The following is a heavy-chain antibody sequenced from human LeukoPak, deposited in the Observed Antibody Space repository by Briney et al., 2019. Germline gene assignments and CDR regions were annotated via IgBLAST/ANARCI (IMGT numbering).Heavy chain of an antibody. Sequence: GGSLRLSCAASGFTFSSYAMTWVRQAPRKGLEWVSVISGSGTNTDYADSVKGRFTISRDSSKNTLYLQMNSLRAEDTAVYYCAKTYSSSRAHYYYYYYMDVWGKGTTVTISS. CDR2: ISGSGTNT. CDR1: GFTFSSYA. J-gene: IGHJ6*03. V-gene: IGHV3-23*01. CDR3: AKTYSSSRAHYYYYYYMDV. D-gene: IGHD6-13*01.